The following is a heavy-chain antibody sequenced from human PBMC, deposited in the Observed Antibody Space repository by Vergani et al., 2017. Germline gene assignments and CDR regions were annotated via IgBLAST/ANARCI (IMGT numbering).Heavy chain of an antibody. CDR2: IYTSGST. CDR1: GGSISSYY. D-gene: IGHD2-15*01. J-gene: IGHJ5*02. V-gene: IGHV4-59*10. Sequence: QVQLQQWGAGLLKPSETLSLTCTVSGGSISSYYWSWIRQPAGKGLEWIGRIYTSGSTNYNPSLKSRVTMSVDTSKSQFSLKLSSVTAADTAVYYCARTHCSGGSCYWFDPWGQGTLVTVSS. CDR3: ARTHCSGGSCYWFDP.